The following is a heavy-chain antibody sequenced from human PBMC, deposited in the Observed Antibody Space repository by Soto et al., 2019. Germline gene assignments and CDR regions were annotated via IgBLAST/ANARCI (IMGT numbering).Heavy chain of an antibody. J-gene: IGHJ4*02. Sequence: SETLSLTCAVYGGSFSGSYWSWIRQPPGKGLEWIGEINHSGSTNYNPSLKSRVTISVDTSKNQFSLKLSSVTAADTAVYYCARNHYDYVWGSYRPLGFDYWGQGTLVTVSS. CDR3: ARNHYDYVWGSYRPLGFDY. D-gene: IGHD3-16*02. CDR1: GGSFSGSY. CDR2: INHSGST. V-gene: IGHV4-34*01.